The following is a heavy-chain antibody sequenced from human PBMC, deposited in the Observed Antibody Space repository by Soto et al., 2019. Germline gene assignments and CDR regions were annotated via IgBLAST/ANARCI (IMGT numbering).Heavy chain of an antibody. CDR3: ARDDPMIVVDGGMDV. CDR2: IKQDGSEK. J-gene: IGHJ6*02. Sequence: PGGSLRLSCAASGFTFSSYWMSWVRQAPGKGLEWVANIKQDGSEKYYVDSVKGRFTISRDNAKNSLYLQMNSLRAEDTAVYYCARDDPMIVVDGGMDVWGQGTTVTVSS. V-gene: IGHV3-7*01. CDR1: GFTFSSYW. D-gene: IGHD3-22*01.